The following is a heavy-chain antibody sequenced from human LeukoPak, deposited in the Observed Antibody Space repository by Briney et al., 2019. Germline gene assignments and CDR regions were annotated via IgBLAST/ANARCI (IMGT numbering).Heavy chain of an antibody. CDR2: IRYDRSNK. J-gene: IGHJ3*02. D-gene: IGHD2/OR15-2a*01. CDR1: GFNFNNYD. Sequence: GGSLRLSCAASGFNFNNYDMHWVRQAPGKGLEWVAFIRYDRSNKYYADSVKGRFTISRDNSKNTLYLQMNSLRAEDTAVYYCAKDLSWDHSDAFDIWGQGTMVTVSS. CDR3: AKDLSWDHSDAFDI. V-gene: IGHV3-30*02.